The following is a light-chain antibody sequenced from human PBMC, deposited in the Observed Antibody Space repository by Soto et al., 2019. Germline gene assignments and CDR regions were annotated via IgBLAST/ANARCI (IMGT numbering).Light chain of an antibody. CDR1: SGDIGSYNR. J-gene: IGLJ1*01. CDR3: SSYTNINTRACV. V-gene: IGLV2-14*01. CDR2: EVT. Sequence: QSALTQPASVSGSPGQSITISCTGTSGDIGSYNRVSWYQQHPGKAPKLIIYEVTDRHSGVSNRFSGSKSSNTASLTISGLQAEDEAEYYGSSYTNINTRACVFGSGTKLTVL.